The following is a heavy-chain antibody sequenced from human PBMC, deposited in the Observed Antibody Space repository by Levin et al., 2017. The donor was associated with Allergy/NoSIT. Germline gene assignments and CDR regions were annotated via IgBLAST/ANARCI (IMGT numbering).Heavy chain of an antibody. D-gene: IGHD3-3*01. V-gene: IGHV3-15*01. CDR2: IKSKTDGGTT. CDR3: TTDPKYWSGYSLLAR. J-gene: IGHJ5*02. CDR1: GFTFSNAW. Sequence: PGGSLRLSCAASGFTFSNAWMSWVRQAPGKGLEWVGRIKSKTDGGTTDYAAPVKGRFTISRDDSKNTLYLQMNSLKTEDTAVYYCTTDPKYWSGYSLLARWGQGTLVTVSS.